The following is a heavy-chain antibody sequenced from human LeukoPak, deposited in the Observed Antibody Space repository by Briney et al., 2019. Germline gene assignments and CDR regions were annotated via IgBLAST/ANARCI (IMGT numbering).Heavy chain of an antibody. J-gene: IGHJ4*02. Sequence: SETLSLTCTVSGGSISSYYWSWVRQPPGKGLEWIGEINHSGSTNYNPSLKSRVTISVDTSKTQFSLKLSSVTAADTAVYYCALHSSSALFDYWGQGTLVTVSS. D-gene: IGHD6-6*01. CDR3: ALHSSSALFDY. V-gene: IGHV4-34*01. CDR1: GGSISSYY. CDR2: INHSGST.